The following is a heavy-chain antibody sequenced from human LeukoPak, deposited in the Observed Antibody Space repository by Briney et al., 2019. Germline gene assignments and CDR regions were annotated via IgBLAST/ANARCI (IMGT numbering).Heavy chain of an antibody. Sequence: ASVKVSCKASGYTFTSYGISWVRQAPGQGLEWMGWISAYNGNTNYAQKLQGRVTMTTDRSTSTAYMELRSLRSDDTAVYYCARDSYDILTGYYLFDYWGQGTLVTVSS. CDR1: GYTFTSYG. J-gene: IGHJ4*02. CDR2: ISAYNGNT. V-gene: IGHV1-18*04. D-gene: IGHD3-9*01. CDR3: ARDSYDILTGYYLFDY.